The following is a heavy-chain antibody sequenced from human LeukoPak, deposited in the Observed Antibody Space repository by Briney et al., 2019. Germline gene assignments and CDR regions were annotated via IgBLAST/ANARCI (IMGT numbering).Heavy chain of an antibody. Sequence: PSETLSLTCAVYGGSFSGYYWSWIRQPPGKGLEWIGEINHSGSTNYNPSLKSRVTISVDTSKNQFSLKLSSVTAADTAVYYCARGPRYSGSYFFDYWGQGTLVTVSS. D-gene: IGHD1-26*01. CDR1: GGSFSGYY. CDR2: INHSGST. J-gene: IGHJ4*02. V-gene: IGHV4-34*01. CDR3: ARGPRYSGSYFFDY.